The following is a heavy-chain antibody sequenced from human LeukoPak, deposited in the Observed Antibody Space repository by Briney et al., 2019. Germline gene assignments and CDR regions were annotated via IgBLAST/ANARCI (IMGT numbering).Heavy chain of an antibody. D-gene: IGHD3/OR15-3a*01. CDR1: GITFSYNW. CDR3: ARHVQGNIWSIDF. J-gene: IGHJ4*02. CDR2: IDADGGSA. Sequence: GGSLRLSCAASGITFSYNWMHWVRQAPGKGLVWVSRIDADGGSATYADSVKGRFTISRDNAKNTLYLQMNSLRAEDTAVYYCARHVQGNIWSIDFWGQGTLVTVSS. V-gene: IGHV3-74*01.